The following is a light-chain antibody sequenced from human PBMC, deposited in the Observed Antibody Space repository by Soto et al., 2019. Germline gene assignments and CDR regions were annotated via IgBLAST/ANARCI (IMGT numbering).Light chain of an antibody. J-gene: IGKJ4*01. CDR2: DAS. Sequence: DIQLAQSPSSLSASVGDRVTIPCQSSQDISKYLNWYQQKPGKAPKLLIYDASNLETGMPSRFSGSGPGTNFALTITSLQSADIATYYCQQYENPPLTFCGGTKVDIK. V-gene: IGKV1-33*01. CDR3: QQYENPPLT. CDR1: QDISKY.